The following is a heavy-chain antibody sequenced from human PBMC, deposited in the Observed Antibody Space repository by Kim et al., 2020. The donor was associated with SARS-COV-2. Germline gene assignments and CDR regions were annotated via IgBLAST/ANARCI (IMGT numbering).Heavy chain of an antibody. D-gene: IGHD1-26*01. CDR2: VSSDGRGT. Sequence: GGSLRLSCAASGFTFSNYLMHWVRQVPGKGLVWVARVSSDGRGTKYADSVKGRFTISRDNAKNTLYLQMNSLRVEDTAVYYCEAADNSFDHWGQGTLVTVSS. V-gene: IGHV3-74*03. CDR1: GFTFSNYL. J-gene: IGHJ4*02. CDR3: EAADNSFDH.